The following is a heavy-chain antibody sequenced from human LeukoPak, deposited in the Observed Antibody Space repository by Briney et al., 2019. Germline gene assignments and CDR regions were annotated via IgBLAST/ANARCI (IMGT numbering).Heavy chain of an antibody. J-gene: IGHJ4*02. CDR3: ARMADFQVVVVAAPMGY. CDR1: GYTFTGYY. Sequence: LEASVKVSCKASGYTFTGYYMHWVRQAPGQGLEWMAWINPNSGGTNYAQKFQGRVTMTRDTSISTAYMELSRLRSDDTAVYYCARMADFQVVVVAAPMGYWGQGTLVTVSS. V-gene: IGHV1-2*03. CDR2: INPNSGGT. D-gene: IGHD2-15*01.